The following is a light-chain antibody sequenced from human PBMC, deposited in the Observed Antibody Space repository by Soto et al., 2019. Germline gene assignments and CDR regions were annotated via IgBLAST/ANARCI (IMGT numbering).Light chain of an antibody. CDR1: QTISSW. CDR2: KAS. V-gene: IGKV1-5*03. Sequence: IHMTPFSSSLSGTVGKRDITTFRASQTISSWLAWYQQKPGKAPKLLIYKASTLKSGVPSRFSGSGSGTEFTLTISSLQPDDFATYYCQHYNSYSEAFGQGTKVDIK. J-gene: IGKJ1*01. CDR3: QHYNSYSEA.